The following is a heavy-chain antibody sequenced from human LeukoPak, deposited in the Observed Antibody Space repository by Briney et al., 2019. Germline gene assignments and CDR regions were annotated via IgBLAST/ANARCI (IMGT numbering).Heavy chain of an antibody. CDR2: ISSSGSTI. CDR1: GFTFSSYE. CDR3: ARRAGAYTHPYDY. J-gene: IGHJ4*02. D-gene: IGHD3-16*01. Sequence: GGSLRLSCAASGFTFSSYEMNWVRQAPGKGLEWVSYISSSGSTIYYADSVKGRFTISIDNSKNTLYLQMNSLRAEDTAVYYCARRAGAYTHPYDYWGQGTLVTVSS. V-gene: IGHV3-48*03.